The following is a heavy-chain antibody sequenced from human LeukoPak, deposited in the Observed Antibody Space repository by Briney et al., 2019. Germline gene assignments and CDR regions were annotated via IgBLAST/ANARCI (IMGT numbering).Heavy chain of an antibody. Sequence: SVKVSCKASGGTFSSYAISWVRQAPGQGLEWMGGIIPIFGTANYAQKFRGRVTITADKSTRTAYMELSSLRSEDTAVYYCARVHRSVDCSSTSCYVKGYYMDVWGKGTTVTISS. CDR1: GGTFSSYA. D-gene: IGHD2-2*01. J-gene: IGHJ6*03. CDR3: ARVHRSVDCSSTSCYVKGYYMDV. CDR2: IIPIFGTA. V-gene: IGHV1-69*06.